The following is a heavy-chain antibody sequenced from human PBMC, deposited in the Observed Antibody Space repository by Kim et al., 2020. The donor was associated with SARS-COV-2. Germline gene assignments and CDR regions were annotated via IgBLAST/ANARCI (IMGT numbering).Heavy chain of an antibody. Sequence: SETLSLTCTVSGGSISSYYWSWIRQPPGKGLEWIGYIYYSGSTNYNPSLKSRVTISVDTSKNQFSLKLSSVTAADTAVYYCARHLREGPQGPSYWYFDLWGRGTLVTVSS. CDR1: GGSISSYY. CDR3: ARHLREGPQGPSYWYFDL. V-gene: IGHV4-59*08. CDR2: IYYSGST. J-gene: IGHJ2*01.